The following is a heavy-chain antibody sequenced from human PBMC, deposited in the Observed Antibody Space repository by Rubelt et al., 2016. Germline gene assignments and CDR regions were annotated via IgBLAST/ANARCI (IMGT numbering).Heavy chain of an antibody. Sequence: GGGLVQPGGSLRLSCAASGFTFTSYSMNWVRQTPGKGLEWVSYISKTSSTIYYADSVKGRFTISRDNAKNSVYLQMNSLRAEDTAVYYCAKVLVAGTYYYYGMDVWGQGTTVTVSS. CDR3: AKVLVAGTYYYYGMDV. CDR1: GFTFTSYS. J-gene: IGHJ6*02. CDR2: ISKTSSTI. D-gene: IGHD6-19*01. V-gene: IGHV3-48*04.